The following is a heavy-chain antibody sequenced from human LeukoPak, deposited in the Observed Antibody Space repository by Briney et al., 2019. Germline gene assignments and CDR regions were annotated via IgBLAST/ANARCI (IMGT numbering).Heavy chain of an antibody. CDR1: GGSMSNYY. D-gene: IGHD4-17*01. CDR2: VFYTGST. V-gene: IGHV4-59*08. Sequence: SETLSLTCTVSGGSMSNYYWSWIRQPPGKGLEWIGYVFYTGSTYKNPSLESRVTISLVTSKNQFSLTLTSVTAADTAVYYCARHVLDDYGDYAGDYWGQGTLVIVSS. J-gene: IGHJ4*02. CDR3: ARHVLDDYGDYAGDY.